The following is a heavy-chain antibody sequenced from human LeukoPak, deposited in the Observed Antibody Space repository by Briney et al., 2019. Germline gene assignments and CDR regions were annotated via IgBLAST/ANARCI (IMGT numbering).Heavy chain of an antibody. CDR3: ARESLGGLAARPAADYYYYYMDV. J-gene: IGHJ6*03. V-gene: IGHV1-46*01. CDR1: GYTFTSYY. Sequence: ASVRVSCKATGYTFTSYYMHWVRQAPGQGLEWRGIINPSGGSTSYAQKFQGRVTMTRDTSTSTVYMELSSLRSEDTAVYYCARESLGGLAARPAADYYYYYMDVSGKGTTVTVSS. CDR2: INPSGGST. D-gene: IGHD6-6*01.